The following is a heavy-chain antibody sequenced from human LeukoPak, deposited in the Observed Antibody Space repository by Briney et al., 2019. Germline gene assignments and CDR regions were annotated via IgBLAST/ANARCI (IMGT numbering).Heavy chain of an antibody. V-gene: IGHV1-2*02. Sequence: ASVKVSCKASGYTFTGYYMHWVRQAPGQGLEWMGWINPNSGGTNYAQKFQGRVTMTRDTSISTAYMELSRLRSDDTAVYYCARDFPFLGPDRGYSYGSRNYYYYGMDVWGQGTLVTVSS. J-gene: IGHJ6*02. CDR2: INPNSGGT. D-gene: IGHD5-18*01. CDR3: ARDFPFLGPDRGYSYGSRNYYYYGMDV. CDR1: GYTFTGYY.